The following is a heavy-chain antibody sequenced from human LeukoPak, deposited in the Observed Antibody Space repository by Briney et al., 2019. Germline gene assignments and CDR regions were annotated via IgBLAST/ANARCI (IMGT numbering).Heavy chain of an antibody. CDR3: AVTMKRDYRGTNLDL. V-gene: IGHV4-59*07. D-gene: IGHD4/OR15-4a*01. CDR2: MHNGVHT. J-gene: IGHJ5*02. CDR1: GHSMSNYV. Sequence: SDTLSLTCTVPGHSMSNYVGSWIRHPPGKGLEWIGYMHNGVHTNYNPSLERRVTISGSTTKNQPSLKLTSAPATEQGLSFCAVTMKRDYRGTNLDLWGQGTLVTVSS.